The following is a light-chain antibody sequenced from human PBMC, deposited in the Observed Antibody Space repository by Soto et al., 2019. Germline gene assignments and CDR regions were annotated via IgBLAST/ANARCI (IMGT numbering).Light chain of an antibody. CDR1: QSVSSN. Sequence: TLSVSPGERATLSCRASQSVSSNLAWYQQKPGQAARLLIYGASTRATGIPARFSGSGSGTEFTLTISSLQSEDFAVYYCQQYNNWRTFGQGTKVDIK. CDR2: GAS. J-gene: IGKJ1*01. V-gene: IGKV3-15*01. CDR3: QQYNNWRT.